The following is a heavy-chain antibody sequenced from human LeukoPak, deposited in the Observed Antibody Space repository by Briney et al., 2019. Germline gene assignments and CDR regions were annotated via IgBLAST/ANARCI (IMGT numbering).Heavy chain of an antibody. CDR1: GFTFSSYS. J-gene: IGHJ6*02. Sequence: SGGSLRLSCAASGFTFSSYSMNWVRQAPGKGLEWVSSISSSSSYIYYAESVKGRFTISRDNSKNTLYLQMNSLRAEDTAVYYCAIQARYSGSRTYYYGMDVWGQGTTVTVSS. CDR2: ISSSSSYI. D-gene: IGHD5-18*01. V-gene: IGHV3-21*04. CDR3: AIQARYSGSRTYYYGMDV.